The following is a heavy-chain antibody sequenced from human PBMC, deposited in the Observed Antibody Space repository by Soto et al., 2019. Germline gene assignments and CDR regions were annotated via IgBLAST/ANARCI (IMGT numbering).Heavy chain of an antibody. CDR1: GVSISSGNW. CDR3: ARLVYDSRLNYLYFDY. CDR2: VYNHGSV. Sequence: SETLSLTCDVSGVSISSGNWWSWVRQSPEKGLEWIGEVYNHGSVNYHPSLERRVTISVDRSKNQFSLRLSSVTAADTAEYYCARLVYDSRLNYLYFDYWGPGILVTVSS. J-gene: IGHJ4*02. V-gene: IGHV4-4*02. D-gene: IGHD3-22*01.